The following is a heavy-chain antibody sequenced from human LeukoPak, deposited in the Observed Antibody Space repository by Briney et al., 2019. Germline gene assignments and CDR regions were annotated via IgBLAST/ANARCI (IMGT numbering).Heavy chain of an antibody. CDR1: GGSFSGYY. V-gene: IGHV4-34*01. CDR2: INHSGST. CDR3: ARVKRNFDWLANWFDP. Sequence: SSETLSLTCAVYGGSFSGYYWSWIRQPPGKGLEWIGEINHSGSTSYNPSLKSRVTISVDTSKNQFSLKLSSVTAADTAVYYCARVKRNFDWLANWFDPWGQGTLVTVSS. D-gene: IGHD3-9*01. J-gene: IGHJ5*02.